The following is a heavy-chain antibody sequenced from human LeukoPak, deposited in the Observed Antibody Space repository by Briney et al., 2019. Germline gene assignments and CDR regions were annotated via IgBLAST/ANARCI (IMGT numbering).Heavy chain of an antibody. CDR3: ARETTDYAFDI. D-gene: IGHD1-7*01. Sequence: SQTLSLTCTVSGGSISSGGYYWSWIRQHPGKGLEWIGYIYYSGSTHYNPSLKSRVTISVDTSKNQFSLRLSSVTAADTAVYYCARETTDYAFDIWGQGTMVTVSS. V-gene: IGHV4-31*03. CDR1: GGSISSGGYY. CDR2: IYYSGST. J-gene: IGHJ3*02.